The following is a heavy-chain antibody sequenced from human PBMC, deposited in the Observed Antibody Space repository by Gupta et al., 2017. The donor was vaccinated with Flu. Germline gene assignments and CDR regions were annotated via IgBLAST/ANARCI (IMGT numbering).Heavy chain of an antibody. CDR3: AKDGGSCYDY. J-gene: IGHJ4*02. CDR2: ISYDGSNK. Sequence: QVQLVESGGGVVQPGRSLRLSCAASGFTFSSYGMHWVRQAPGKGLEWVAVISYDGSNKYYADSVKGRFTISRDNSKNTLYLQMNSLRAEDTAVYYCAKDGGSCYDYWGQGTLVTVSS. CDR1: GFTFSSYG. D-gene: IGHD2-15*01. V-gene: IGHV3-30*18.